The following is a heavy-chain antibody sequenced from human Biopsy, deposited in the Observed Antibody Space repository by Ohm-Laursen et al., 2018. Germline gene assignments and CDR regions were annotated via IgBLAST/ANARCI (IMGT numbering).Heavy chain of an antibody. D-gene: IGHD5-24*01. CDR2: ISHTGST. CDR1: NVSFSSFY. V-gene: IGHV4-34*01. CDR3: ASAGYNPDWNFDL. Sequence: TLSLTCAVYNVSFSSFYWSWIRQPPGKGLEWIGEISHTGSTNYNPPLKSRVTMSVNTSKKQFSLRLSSVTAADTAVCYCASAGYNPDWNFDLWGRGTRVTVSS. J-gene: IGHJ2*01.